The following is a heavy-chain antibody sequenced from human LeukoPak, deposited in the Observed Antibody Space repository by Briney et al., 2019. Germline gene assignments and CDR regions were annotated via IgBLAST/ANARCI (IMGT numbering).Heavy chain of an antibody. V-gene: IGHV4-59*12. D-gene: IGHD5/OR15-5a*01. CDR3: ARVYVFYYYMDV. Sequence: SETLSLTCTVSGGSISGYYWSWIRQPPGKGLEWIGYIYHSGSTYYNPSLKSRVTISVDRSKNQFSLKLSSVTAADTAVYYCARVYVFYYYMDVWGKGTTVTVSS. CDR1: GGSISGYY. J-gene: IGHJ6*03. CDR2: IYHSGST.